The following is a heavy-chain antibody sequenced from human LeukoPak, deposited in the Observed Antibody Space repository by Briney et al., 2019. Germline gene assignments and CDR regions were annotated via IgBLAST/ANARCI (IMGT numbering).Heavy chain of an antibody. J-gene: IGHJ4*02. CDR2: INPNSGGT. CDR3: ARDRDAYQLPHFDY. Sequence: ASVKVSCKASGYTFTGYYMHWVRQAPGQGLEWMGWINPNSGGTNYAQKFQGRVTMTRDTSISTAYMELSRLRSDDTAVYYCARDRDAYQLPHFDYWGQGTLVTVSP. D-gene: IGHD2-2*01. CDR1: GYTFTGYY. V-gene: IGHV1-2*02.